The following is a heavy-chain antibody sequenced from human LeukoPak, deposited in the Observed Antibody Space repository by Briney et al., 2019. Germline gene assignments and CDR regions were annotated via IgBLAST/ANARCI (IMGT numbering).Heavy chain of an antibody. V-gene: IGHV4-38-2*02. J-gene: IGHJ1*01. CDR3: ARITGIVAAFQH. CDR2: IYHSGST. D-gene: IGHD6-13*01. CDR1: GYSISSGYY. Sequence: SETLSLTCTVSGYSISSGYYWGWIRQPPGKGLEWIGSIYHSGSTYYNPSLKSRVTISVDTSKNQFSLKLSSVTAADTAVYYCARITGIVAAFQHWGQGTLVTVSS.